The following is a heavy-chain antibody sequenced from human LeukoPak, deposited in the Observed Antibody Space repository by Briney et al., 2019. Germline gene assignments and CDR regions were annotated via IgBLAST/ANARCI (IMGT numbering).Heavy chain of an antibody. J-gene: IGHJ4*02. Sequence: GGSLRLSCAASGFTFSSYPMHWVRQAPGKGLEWVAVISYDGTNKWYADSVQGRFAISRDNSKNTLYLQMNSLRPEDTAVYYCGRDRLLITVAGTVDQWGRGTLVTVSS. D-gene: IGHD6-19*01. CDR3: GRDRLLITVAGTVDQ. CDR1: GFTFSSYP. V-gene: IGHV3-30*09. CDR2: ISYDGTNK.